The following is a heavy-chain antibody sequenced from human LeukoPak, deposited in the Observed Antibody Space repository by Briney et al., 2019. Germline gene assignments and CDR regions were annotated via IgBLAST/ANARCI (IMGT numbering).Heavy chain of an antibody. D-gene: IGHD3-16*01. J-gene: IGHJ4*02. CDR2: INPNSGGT. CDR1: GYTFTGYY. CDR3: ARDMVITFGGVTELREDY. V-gene: IGHV1-2*02. Sequence: GASVKVSCKASGYTFTGYYMHWVRQAPGQGLEWMGWINPNSGGTNYAQKFQGRVTMTRDTSISTAYMELSRLRSDDTAVYYCARDMVITFGGVTELREDYWGQGTLVTVSS.